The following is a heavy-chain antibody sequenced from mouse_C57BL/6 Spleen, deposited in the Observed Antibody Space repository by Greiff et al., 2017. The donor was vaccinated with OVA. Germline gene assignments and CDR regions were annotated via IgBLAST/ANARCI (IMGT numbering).Heavy chain of an antibody. Sequence: VKLMESGAELVKPGASVKISCKASGYAFSSYWMNWVKQRPGKGLEWIGQIYPGDGDTNYNGKFKGKATLTADKSSSTAYMQLSSLTSEDSAVYFCARRGNPYYFDYWGQGTTLTVSS. J-gene: IGHJ2*01. CDR3: ARRGNPYYFDY. CDR2: IYPGDGDT. V-gene: IGHV1-80*01. CDR1: GYAFSSYW.